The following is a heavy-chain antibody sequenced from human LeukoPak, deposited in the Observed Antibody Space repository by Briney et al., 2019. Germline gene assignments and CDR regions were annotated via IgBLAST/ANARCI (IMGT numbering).Heavy chain of an antibody. Sequence: SETLSLTCAVYGGSFSGYYWSWIRQPPGKGLGWIGEINHSGSTNYNPSLKSRVTISVDTSKNQFSLKLSSVTAADTAVYYCARRFGFWSGYYTSYNWFDPWGQGTLVTVSS. V-gene: IGHV4-34*01. D-gene: IGHD3-3*01. CDR3: ARRFGFWSGYYTSYNWFDP. CDR2: INHSGST. CDR1: GGSFSGYY. J-gene: IGHJ5*02.